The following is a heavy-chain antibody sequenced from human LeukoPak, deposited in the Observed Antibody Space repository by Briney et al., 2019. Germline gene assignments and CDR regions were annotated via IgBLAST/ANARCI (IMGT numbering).Heavy chain of an antibody. J-gene: IGHJ6*03. Sequence: SETLSLTCTVSGGSISSYYWSWIRQPAGKGPEWLGRIYTSGSTNYNPSLKSRVTMSVDTSKNQFSLKLSSVTAADTAVYYCAGSGSTQSSYYYYYMDVWGKGTTVTISS. V-gene: IGHV4-4*07. D-gene: IGHD2-2*01. CDR1: GGSISSYY. CDR2: IYTSGST. CDR3: AGSGSTQSSYYYYYMDV.